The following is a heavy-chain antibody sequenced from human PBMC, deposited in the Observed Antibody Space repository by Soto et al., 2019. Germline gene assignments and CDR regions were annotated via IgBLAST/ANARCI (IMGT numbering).Heavy chain of an antibody. V-gene: IGHV3-23*01. CDR3: AKQRAGYGSGSDTFYFDF. CDR1: GFTFSTYA. D-gene: IGHD3-10*01. J-gene: IGHJ4*02. Sequence: GGSLRLSCSTSGFTFSTYAMNWVRQAPGKGLEWVSALSGSGGTTYYADSVRGRFTISRDNSKNTLFLQMSSLRAEDTALYYCAKQRAGYGSGSDTFYFDFWGQGTLVTVSS. CDR2: LSGSGGTT.